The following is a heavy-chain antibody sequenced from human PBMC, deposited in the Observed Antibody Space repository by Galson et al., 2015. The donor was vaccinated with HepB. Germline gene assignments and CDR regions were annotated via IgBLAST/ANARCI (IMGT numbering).Heavy chain of an antibody. J-gene: IGHJ4*02. CDR3: ARIEFSSGSSCYSPALY. CDR1: GYSFNNYW. CDR2: IHPGDSKT. Sequence: QSGAEVKKPGESLRISCEGSGYSFNNYWIGWVRQMPGKGLEWMGIIHPGDSKTRYSPSFQGHVTFSADKSISTAYLQWSSLKASDTAMYYCARIEFSSGSSCYSPALYWGRGTLVTVSS. V-gene: IGHV5-51*01. D-gene: IGHD2-15*01.